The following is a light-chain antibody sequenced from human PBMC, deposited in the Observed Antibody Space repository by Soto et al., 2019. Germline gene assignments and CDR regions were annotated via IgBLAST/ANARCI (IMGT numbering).Light chain of an antibody. CDR2: DVS. Sequence: QSALTQPASVSGSPGQSITISCTGTSSDVGGYNYVSWYQQHPGKAPKVMIYDVSNRPSGVSNRFSGSKSGNTVSLTISGLQAEDEADYYCSSYTSSSTLRGVFGGGTKLTVL. CDR3: SSYTSSSTLRGV. V-gene: IGLV2-14*01. J-gene: IGLJ3*02. CDR1: SSDVGGYNY.